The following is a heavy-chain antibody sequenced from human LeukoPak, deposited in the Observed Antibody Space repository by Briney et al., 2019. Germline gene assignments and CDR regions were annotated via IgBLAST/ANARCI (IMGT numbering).Heavy chain of an antibody. V-gene: IGHV4-39*01. CDR3: ASQYYDFWSGYYNFDY. CDR1: GGSVSSGTYY. D-gene: IGHD3-3*01. CDR2: IYYSGST. J-gene: IGHJ4*02. Sequence: PSETLSLTCTVSGGSVSSGTYYWSWIRQPPGKGLEWIGSIYYSGSTYYNPSLKSRVTISVDTSKNQFSLKLSSVTAADTAVYYCASQYYDFWSGYYNFDYWGQGTLVTVSS.